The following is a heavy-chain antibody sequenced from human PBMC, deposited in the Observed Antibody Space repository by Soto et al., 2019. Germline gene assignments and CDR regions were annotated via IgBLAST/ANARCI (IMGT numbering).Heavy chain of an antibody. Sequence: GGSLRLSCAASGFTFDDYTMHWVRQAPGKGLEWVSLISWDGGSTYYADSVKGRFTISRDNSKNSLYLQMNSLRTEDTALYYCAKDLGGYADYYYGMDVWGQRTTVTSP. J-gene: IGHJ6*02. CDR1: GFTFDDYT. D-gene: IGHD5-12*01. CDR3: AKDLGGYADYYYGMDV. V-gene: IGHV3-43*01. CDR2: ISWDGGST.